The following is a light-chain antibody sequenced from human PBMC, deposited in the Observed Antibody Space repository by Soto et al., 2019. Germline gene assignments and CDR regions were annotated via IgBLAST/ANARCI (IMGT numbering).Light chain of an antibody. CDR3: CSHTSSRTLV. V-gene: IGLV2-14*01. CDR2: EVF. CDR1: SSDVGGYNY. Sequence: QSVLTQPASVSGSPGQSITISCTGTSSDVGGYNYVSWFQQHPGKAPKLIIYEVFNRPSGISNRFSGSRSGNTASLTISGLQPEDETDYYCCSHTSSRTLVFGTGTKVTVL. J-gene: IGLJ1*01.